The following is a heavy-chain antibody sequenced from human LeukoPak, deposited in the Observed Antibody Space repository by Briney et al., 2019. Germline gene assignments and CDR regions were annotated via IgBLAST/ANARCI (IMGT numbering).Heavy chain of an antibody. Sequence: PGRSLRLSCAASGFTFSSYGIYWVRQAPGKGLEWVAVIWYDGSNKYYADSVKGRFTISRDNAKNSLYLQMNSLRAEDTAVYYCARDWGYYYYYGMDVWGQGTTVTVSS. V-gene: IGHV3-33*01. CDR3: ARDWGYYYYYGMDV. CDR1: GFTFSSYG. CDR2: IWYDGSNK. J-gene: IGHJ6*02. D-gene: IGHD3-16*01.